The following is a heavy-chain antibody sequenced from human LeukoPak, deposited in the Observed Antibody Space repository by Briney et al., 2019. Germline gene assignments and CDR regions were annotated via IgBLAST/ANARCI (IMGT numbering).Heavy chain of an antibody. J-gene: IGHJ3*02. D-gene: IGHD2-8*01. CDR1: GFTVSSYY. CDR2: ISSSSSYT. V-gene: IGHV3-11*06. CDR3: ARYCTNGVCSRGDAFDI. Sequence: GGSLRLSCAVSGFTVSSYYMSWIRQARGKGLEGVSYISSSSSYTNYADPVKGRFTISRDNAKNSLYLQMNSLRAEDTAVYYCARYCTNGVCSRGDAFDIWGQGTMVTVSS.